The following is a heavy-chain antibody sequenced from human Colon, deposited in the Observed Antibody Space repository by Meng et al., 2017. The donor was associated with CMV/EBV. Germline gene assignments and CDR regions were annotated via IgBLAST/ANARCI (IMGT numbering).Heavy chain of an antibody. D-gene: IGHD6-19*01. V-gene: IGHV3-7*01. CDR3: ARAANSAWSPGVWFYGMDV. Sequence: GESLKISCAASGFTFNNYWMTWVRKAPGKGLEWVALINQVGSQEYYVDSVKGRFTISRDNAKNSLFLQLDSLRPEDTAVYFCARAANSAWSPGVWFYGMDVWGQGITVTVSS. CDR1: GFTFNNYW. J-gene: IGHJ6*02. CDR2: INQVGSQE.